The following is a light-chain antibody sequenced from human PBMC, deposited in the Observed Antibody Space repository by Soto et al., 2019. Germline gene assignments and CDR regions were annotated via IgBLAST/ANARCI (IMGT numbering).Light chain of an antibody. CDR3: AAWDDSLNGYV. Sequence: QSVLTHPPSASGAPRQRGPISCSGRSANIGSNTVNWYQQLPGTAPKLLIYSNNQRPSRVPDRFSGSKSGTSASLAISGLQSEDEADFYCAAWDDSLNGYVFGTGTKVTVL. J-gene: IGLJ1*01. CDR2: SNN. CDR1: SANIGSNT. V-gene: IGLV1-44*01.